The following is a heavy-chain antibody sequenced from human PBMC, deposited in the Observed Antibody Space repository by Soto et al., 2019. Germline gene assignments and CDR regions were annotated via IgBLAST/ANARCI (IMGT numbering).Heavy chain of an antibody. CDR1: GYTFTSYY. J-gene: IGHJ4*02. D-gene: IGHD6-13*01. Sequence: QVQLVQSGAEVKKPGASVKVSCKASGYTFTSYYMHWVRQAPGQGLEWMGIINPSGGSTSYAQKFQGRVTMTRDTSTSTVYMEVSSLRSEDTAVYYCARDLAAAGQCDYWGQGTLVTVSS. V-gene: IGHV1-46*01. CDR2: INPSGGST. CDR3: ARDLAAAGQCDY.